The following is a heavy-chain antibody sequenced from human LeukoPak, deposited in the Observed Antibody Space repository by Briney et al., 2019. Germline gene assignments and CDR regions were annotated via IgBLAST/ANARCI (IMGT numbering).Heavy chain of an antibody. V-gene: IGHV3-53*01. D-gene: IGHD1-1*01. CDR2: IYSGGST. CDR1: GFTFSSYG. Sequence: GGSLRLSCAASGFTFSSYGMNWVRQAPGKGLEWVSVIYSGGSTYYADSVRGRFTISRDNANNSLYLQMNSLRAEDTALYYCARGKYPDNDDYMDVWGKGTTVTVSS. CDR3: ARGKYPDNDDYMDV. J-gene: IGHJ6*03.